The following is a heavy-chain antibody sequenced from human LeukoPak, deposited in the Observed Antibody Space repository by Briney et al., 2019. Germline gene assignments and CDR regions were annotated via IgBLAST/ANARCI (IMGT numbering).Heavy chain of an antibody. Sequence: SVKVSCKASGGTFSSYAISWVRQAPGQGLEWMGGIIPIFGTANYAQKFQGRVTITADESTSTAYMELSSLRSEDTAVYYCAMYGGSRYYYYYMDVWGKGTTVTVSS. CDR3: AMYGGSRYYYYYMDV. CDR1: GGTFSSYA. CDR2: IIPIFGTA. V-gene: IGHV1-69*13. D-gene: IGHD5-12*01. J-gene: IGHJ6*03.